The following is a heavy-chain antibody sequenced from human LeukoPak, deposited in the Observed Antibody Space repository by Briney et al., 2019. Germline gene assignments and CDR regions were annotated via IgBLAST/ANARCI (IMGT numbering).Heavy chain of an antibody. V-gene: IGHV3-33*05. J-gene: IGHJ4*02. CDR2: ISHDGSQT. Sequence: GGSLRLSCAASGFPFSSWPVDWVRQAPGRGLEWITTISHDGSQTYYADSVKGRFIISRDNSKNTLSLQMNSLRVEDTGMYYCTTIHYWGQGTVITVSS. CDR3: TTIHY. CDR1: GFPFSSWP.